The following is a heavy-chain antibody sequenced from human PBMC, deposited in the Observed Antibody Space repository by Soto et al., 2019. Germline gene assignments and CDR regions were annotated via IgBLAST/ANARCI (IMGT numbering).Heavy chain of an antibody. V-gene: IGHV1-46*01. CDR2: VNPSGGHT. CDR1: VDTFTDYY. Sequence: QVQLVQSGAEVKKPGASVKVSCKASVDTFTDYYIHWVRQSPGQGLEWMGTVNPSGGHTTYAQHCMGRMTMTRDTSTSTLYMELTSLTSEYTAVYYCARGGHVVVVTAALDYWGQGTLVTVSS. CDR3: ARGGHVVVVTAALDY. J-gene: IGHJ4*02. D-gene: IGHD2-21*02.